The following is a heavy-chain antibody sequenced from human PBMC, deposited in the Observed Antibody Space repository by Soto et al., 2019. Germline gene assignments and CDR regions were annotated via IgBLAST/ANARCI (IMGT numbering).Heavy chain of an antibody. D-gene: IGHD2-15*01. CDR3: AHRLCDSSCYWDVGFLDF. Sequence: QITLKESGPTLVKPTQTLTLTCTFSGFSLSTSGVGVGWIRQPPGKALECLALIYWDDDKRYSPSLKSRLSVTKDTSNTQVVLTMTNMDPVDSGTYFCAHRLCDSSCYWDVGFLDFWGQGALVTVSS. V-gene: IGHV2-5*02. CDR1: GFSLSTSGVG. CDR2: IYWDDDK. J-gene: IGHJ4*02.